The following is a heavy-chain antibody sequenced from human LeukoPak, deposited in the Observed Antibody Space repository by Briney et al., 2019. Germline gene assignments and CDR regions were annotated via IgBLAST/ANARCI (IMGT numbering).Heavy chain of an antibody. CDR2: IWYDGSNK. Sequence: LTGGSLRLSCAASGLSFRTSSMHWVRQAPGKGLEWVAVIWYDGSNKYYADSVKGRFTISRDNSKNTLYLQMNSLRAEDTAVYYCARGDVAVTGALDFWGQGTLVTVSS. D-gene: IGHD6-19*01. J-gene: IGHJ4*02. CDR3: ARGDVAVTGALDF. V-gene: IGHV3-33*08. CDR1: GLSFRTSS.